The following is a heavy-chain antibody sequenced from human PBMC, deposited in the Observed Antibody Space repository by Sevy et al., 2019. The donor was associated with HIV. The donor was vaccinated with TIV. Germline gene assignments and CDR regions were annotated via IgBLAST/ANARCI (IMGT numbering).Heavy chain of an antibody. CDR1: GFTFSSYA. CDR3: VNLRGWYGDGADACDDAFDI. Sequence: GGSLRLSCAASGFTFSSYAMSWVRQAPGKGLEWVSAISGSGGSTYYADSVKCRFTIPRDNSKNILYMQMNGRRAEDTAVYYCVNLRGWYGDGADACDDAFDIWGQGTMVTVSS. CDR2: ISGSGGST. D-gene: IGHD6-19*01. V-gene: IGHV3-23*01. J-gene: IGHJ3*02.